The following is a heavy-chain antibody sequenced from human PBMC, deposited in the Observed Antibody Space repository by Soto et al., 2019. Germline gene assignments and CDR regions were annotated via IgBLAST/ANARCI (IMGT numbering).Heavy chain of an antibody. CDR1: GFTFSGYS. CDR3: AREVVMTEWYFDN. V-gene: IGHV3-30-3*01. D-gene: IGHD2-15*01. Sequence: VQVMESXXGVVQPGGFLXLSYATSGFTFSGYSXXXXRQAPGKGLEWVAVTSSTGGTKFYADSVKGQFTVSRDNSKNTLYLQMNSLRPEDSGVYYCAREVVMTEWYFDNWGQGILVTVSS. CDR2: TSSTGGTK. J-gene: IGHJ4*02.